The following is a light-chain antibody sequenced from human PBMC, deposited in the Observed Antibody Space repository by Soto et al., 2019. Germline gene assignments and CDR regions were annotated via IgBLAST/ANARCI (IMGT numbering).Light chain of an antibody. Sequence: EIVLTQSPGTLSLSPGERATLSCRASQSVSSTYFAWYQRKPGQAPRLLIYAASSRETGIPDTFSGSGSGTDFTLTISRLEPEDFAVYYCQQYDSSPYTFGQGTKLEIK. CDR2: AAS. CDR1: QSVSSTY. CDR3: QQYDSSPYT. J-gene: IGKJ2*01. V-gene: IGKV3-20*01.